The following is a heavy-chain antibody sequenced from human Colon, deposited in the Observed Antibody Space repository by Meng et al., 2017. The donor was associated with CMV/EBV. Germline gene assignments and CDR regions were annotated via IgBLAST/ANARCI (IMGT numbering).Heavy chain of an antibody. Sequence: SETLSLTCTVSGGSISSYYWSWIRQPPGKGLEWIGYTYYSGSTNYNPSLKSRVTISVDTSKNQFSLKLSSVTAADTAVYYCARLYYDFWSGPYYYYGMDVWGQGTTVTVSS. V-gene: IGHV4-59*01. CDR3: ARLYYDFWSGPYYYYGMDV. D-gene: IGHD3-3*01. CDR2: TYYSGST. CDR1: GGSISSYY. J-gene: IGHJ6*02.